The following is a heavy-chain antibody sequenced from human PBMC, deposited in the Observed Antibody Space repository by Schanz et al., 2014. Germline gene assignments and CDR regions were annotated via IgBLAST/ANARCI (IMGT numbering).Heavy chain of an antibody. CDR1: GYPFTSDD. V-gene: IGHV1-8*01. CDR3: ARVSMEFERGKSYYYYMDV. J-gene: IGHJ6*03. CDR2: MNPNSGDT. Sequence: QVQLVQSGAEVKKPGALVKVSCRASGYPFTSDDITWVRQAPGQGLEWMGWMNPNSGDTGYPRKFQDRVTMTRNTSISTAYMELNSLTSEDTAVYYCARVSMEFERGKSYYYYMDVWGRGTTVTVSS. D-gene: IGHD3-10*01.